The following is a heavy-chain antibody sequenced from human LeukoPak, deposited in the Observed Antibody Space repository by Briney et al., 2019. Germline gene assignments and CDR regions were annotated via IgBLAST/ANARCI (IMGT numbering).Heavy chain of an antibody. D-gene: IGHD3-22*01. CDR1: GYTLTGYY. CDR3: ARGRYDSSGYFDY. V-gene: IGHV1-2*04. J-gene: IGHJ4*02. CDR2: INPNSGGT. Sequence: ASVKVSCKASGYTLTGYYMHWVRQAPGQGLEWMGWINPNSGGTNYAQKFQGWVTMTRDTSISTAYMELSRLRSDDTAVYYCARGRYDSSGYFDYWGQGTLVTVSS.